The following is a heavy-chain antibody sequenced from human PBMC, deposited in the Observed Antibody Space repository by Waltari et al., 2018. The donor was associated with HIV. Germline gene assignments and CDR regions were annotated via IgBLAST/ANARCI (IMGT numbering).Heavy chain of an antibody. CDR1: GFTFSSYW. J-gene: IGHJ4*02. D-gene: IGHD3-22*01. CDR3: ASSYYYDSSGYYQDY. Sequence: EVQLVESGGGLVQPGGSLRLSCAASGFTFSSYWMHWVRQAPGKGLVWVSRINSDGSSTSYADAVKVRFTSSRDNAKNTLYLQMNSLRAEDTAVYYCASSYYYDSSGYYQDYWGQGTLVTVSS. CDR2: INSDGSST. V-gene: IGHV3-74*01.